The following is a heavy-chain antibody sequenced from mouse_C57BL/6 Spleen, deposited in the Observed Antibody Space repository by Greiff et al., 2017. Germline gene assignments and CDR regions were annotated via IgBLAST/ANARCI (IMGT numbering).Heavy chain of an antibody. CDR2: ISYDGSN. CDR3: ARADGSFDY. CDR1: GYSITSGYY. J-gene: IGHJ2*01. V-gene: IGHV3-6*01. Sequence: EVHLVESGPGLVKPSQSLSLTCSVTGYSITSGYYWNWIRQFPGNKLEWMGYISYDGSNNYNPSLKNRSSITRDTSKNQFFLKLNSVTTEDTATYYCARADGSFDYWGQGTTLTVSS.